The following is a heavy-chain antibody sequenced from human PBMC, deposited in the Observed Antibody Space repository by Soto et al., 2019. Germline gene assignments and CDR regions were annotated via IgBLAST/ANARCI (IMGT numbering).Heavy chain of an antibody. D-gene: IGHD3-22*01. CDR3: ATVAIVVVLTGEYYFDY. V-gene: IGHV1-24*01. CDR1: GYTLTELS. Sequence: ASVKVSCKVSGYTLTELSMHWVRQAPGKGLEWMGGFDPEDGETIYAQKFQGRVTMTEDTSTDTAYMELSSLRSEDTAVYYCATVAIVVVLTGEYYFDYWGQGTLVTVSS. CDR2: FDPEDGET. J-gene: IGHJ4*02.